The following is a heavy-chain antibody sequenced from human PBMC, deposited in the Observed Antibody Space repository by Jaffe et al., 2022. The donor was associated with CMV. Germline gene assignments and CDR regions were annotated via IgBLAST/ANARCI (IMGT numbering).Heavy chain of an antibody. CDR2: FHDTSST. J-gene: IGHJ4*02. V-gene: IGHV4-39*01. CDR1: GGSISGSTYY. D-gene: IGHD5-12*01. CDR3: ARHAPLAAAIVL. Sequence: QLQLQESGPGLVRPSETLSLTCTVSGGSISGSTYYWGWIRQSPGKGLEWIGSFHDTSSTYYNPSLKSRVTISVDTSKTQFSLRLSSVTAADTAVYYCARHAPLAAAIVLWGQGTLVAVSS.